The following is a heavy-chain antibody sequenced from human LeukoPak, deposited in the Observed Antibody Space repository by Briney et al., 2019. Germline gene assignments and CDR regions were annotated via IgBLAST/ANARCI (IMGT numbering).Heavy chain of an antibody. CDR2: INWNGGST. CDR3: ARGGVYSTSAVDY. CDR1: GFTFSSYG. J-gene: IGHJ4*02. D-gene: IGHD6-6*01. V-gene: IGHV3-20*04. Sequence: GGSLRLSCAASGFTFSSYGMSWVRQAPGKGLEWVSGINWNGGSTGYTDSVKGRFTISRDNAKNSLYLQMNSLRADDTAVYYCARGGVYSTSAVDYWGQGTLVTVSS.